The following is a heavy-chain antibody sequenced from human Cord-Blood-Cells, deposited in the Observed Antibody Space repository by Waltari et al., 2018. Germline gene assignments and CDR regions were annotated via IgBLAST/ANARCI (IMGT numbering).Heavy chain of an antibody. CDR3: ARAIVGATYNWFDP. Sequence: QVQLVQSGAEVKKPGASVKVTCKASGYTFTGYTIHWMRQAPGQGLEWMGWINPNSGGTNYAQKFQGRVTMTRDTSISTAYMELSRLRSDDTAVYYCARAIVGATYNWFDPWGQGTLVTVSS. J-gene: IGHJ5*02. D-gene: IGHD1-26*01. V-gene: IGHV1-2*02. CDR1: GYTFTGYT. CDR2: INPNSGGT.